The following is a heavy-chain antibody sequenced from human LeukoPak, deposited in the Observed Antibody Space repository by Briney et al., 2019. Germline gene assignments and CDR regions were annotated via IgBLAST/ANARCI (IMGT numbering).Heavy chain of an antibody. Sequence: GGSLRLSCAASGFSVSDYWMTWVRQAPGKGLEWVSVLYSDGNTKYADSVQGRFTISRDNSKNTLYLEMNSLSPDDTAVYYCARGVEPLAANTLAYWGQGTLVTVSS. J-gene: IGHJ4*02. D-gene: IGHD1-14*01. V-gene: IGHV3-53*01. CDR2: LYSDGNT. CDR3: ARGVEPLAANTLAY. CDR1: GFSVSDYW.